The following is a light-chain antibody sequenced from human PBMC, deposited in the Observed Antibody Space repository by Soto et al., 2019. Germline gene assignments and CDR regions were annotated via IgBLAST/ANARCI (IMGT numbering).Light chain of an antibody. V-gene: IGLV1-40*01. CDR2: AXX. J-gene: IGLJ2*01. CDR1: SSNIGAGYD. CDR3: QSYGSRLSVV. Sequence: QSVLTQPPSVSGAPGQRVTISCTGSSSNIGAGYDVQWYQQLPGTAPXLLIYAXXTRPSXVPXRFXXXXXXXSXXLAXTGLEAEDEGDYYCQSYGSRLSVVFGGGTKLTVL.